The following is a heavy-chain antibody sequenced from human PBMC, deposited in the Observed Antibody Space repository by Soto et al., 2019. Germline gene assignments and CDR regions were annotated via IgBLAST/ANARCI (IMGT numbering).Heavy chain of an antibody. CDR2: IAYDGSNR. J-gene: IGHJ4*02. D-gene: IGHD2-8*02. CDR1: GFTCNTYG. Sequence: QVQLVESGGGVVQPGRSLRLSCAASGFTCNTYGMHWVRQAPGKGLEWVSVIAYDGSNRYYADSVKGRFTISRDNSKNTLYLQMNSLRPEDTAVYYCAKDGGTGKYYDYWGQGTLVTVSS. V-gene: IGHV3-30*18. CDR3: AKDGGTGKYYDY.